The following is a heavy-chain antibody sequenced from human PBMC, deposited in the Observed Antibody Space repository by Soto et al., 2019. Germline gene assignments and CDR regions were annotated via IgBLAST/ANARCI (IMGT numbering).Heavy chain of an antibody. CDR2: ISTDGSS. Sequence: EVQLVESGGGLVQPGGSLRLSCVASGFTFSSYWMHWVRQAPGKGLVWVSSISTDGSSIYADPLKGRFTISRDNAKNTLYLQMNSLRAEDTAVYYCARLPNKSPQNWGQGTLVIVSP. J-gene: IGHJ1*01. V-gene: IGHV3-74*01. CDR1: GFTFSSYW. CDR3: ARLPNKSPQN.